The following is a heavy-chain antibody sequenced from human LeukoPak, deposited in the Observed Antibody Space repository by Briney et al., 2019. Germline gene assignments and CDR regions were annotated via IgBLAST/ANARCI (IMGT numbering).Heavy chain of an antibody. CDR3: AREFNSSTWRPLDY. CDR1: GGSISSYY. CDR2: IFTSGST. V-gene: IGHV4-4*07. Sequence: SETLSLXCTVSGGSISSYYWSWIRQPAGKGLEWIGRIFTSGSTNYNPSLKSRVTMSVDTSKNQFSLKLTSVNAADTAVYYCAREFNSSTWRPLDYWGQGSLVTVSS. D-gene: IGHD6-13*01. J-gene: IGHJ4*02.